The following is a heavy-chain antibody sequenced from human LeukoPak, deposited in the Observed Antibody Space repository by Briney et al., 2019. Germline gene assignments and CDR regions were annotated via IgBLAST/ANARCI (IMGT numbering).Heavy chain of an antibody. J-gene: IGHJ4*01. Sequence: SETLSLTCNVSGVSISSSSYYWGWIRQPPGKGLEWIGSIYSSGSTYYNSSLKSRVTISIDTSKNQVSLKMSSVTAADTAVYYCAKSGGYSLIDYWGQGTLVTVSS. CDR2: IYSSGST. D-gene: IGHD6-25*01. CDR1: GVSISSSSYY. CDR3: AKSGGYSLIDY. V-gene: IGHV4-39*01.